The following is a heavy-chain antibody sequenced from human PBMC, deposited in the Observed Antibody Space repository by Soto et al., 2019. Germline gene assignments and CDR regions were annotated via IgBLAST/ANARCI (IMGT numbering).Heavy chain of an antibody. CDR2: IRSKAYGGTT. Sequence: PGGSLRLSCTASGFTFGDYAMSWFRQAPGKGLEWVGFIRSKAYGGTTEYAASVKGRFTISRDDSKSIAYLQMNSLKTEDTAVYYYTRVREYYYDSSGYFDYWGQGTLVTVSS. CDR3: TRVREYYYDSSGYFDY. D-gene: IGHD3-22*01. V-gene: IGHV3-49*03. CDR1: GFTFGDYA. J-gene: IGHJ4*02.